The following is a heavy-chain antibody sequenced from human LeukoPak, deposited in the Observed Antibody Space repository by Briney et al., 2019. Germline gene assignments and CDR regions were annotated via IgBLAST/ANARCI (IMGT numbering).Heavy chain of an antibody. CDR2: IYYTGST. J-gene: IGHJ3*02. Sequence: PSETLSLTCTVSGGSISSYYWNWIRQPPGKGLEWIGYIYYTGSTNENPSLKSRVTMSVDTSKNQFSLKLNSVTAADTAVYYCATSSTWGTFDIWGQGTMVTVSS. V-gene: IGHV4-59*08. CDR3: ATSSTWGTFDI. D-gene: IGHD6-13*01. CDR1: GGSISSYY.